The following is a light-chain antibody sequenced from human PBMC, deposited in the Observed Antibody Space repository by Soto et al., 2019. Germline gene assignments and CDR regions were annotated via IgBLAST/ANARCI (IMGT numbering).Light chain of an antibody. CDR1: QSVFANY. Sequence: EIVLTQSPGTLSLSPWEIVTLSCRASQSVFANYVAWFQKKPGQPPRLLIYGASTRATGIPDRFSGTGSGTDFTLTISRLEVEDFAVYYCQQYSEGIMFGQGTRLEIK. V-gene: IGKV3-20*01. J-gene: IGKJ5*01. CDR3: QQYSEGIM. CDR2: GAS.